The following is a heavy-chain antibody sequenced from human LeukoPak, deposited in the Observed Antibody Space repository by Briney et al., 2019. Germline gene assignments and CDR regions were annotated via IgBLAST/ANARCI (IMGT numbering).Heavy chain of an antibody. CDR1: GGSISNYY. CDR3: ARVGRLQWLVRYSAFDI. Sequence: SETLSLTCTVSGGSISNYYWSWIRQPPGKGLEWIGEINHSGSTNYNPSLKSRVTISVDTSKNQFSLKLSSVTAADTAVYYCARVGRLQWLVRYSAFDIWGQGTMVTVSS. J-gene: IGHJ3*02. V-gene: IGHV4-34*01. CDR2: INHSGST. D-gene: IGHD6-19*01.